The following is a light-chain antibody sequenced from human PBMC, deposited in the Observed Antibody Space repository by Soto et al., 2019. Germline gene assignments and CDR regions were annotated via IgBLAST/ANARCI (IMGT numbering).Light chain of an antibody. V-gene: IGKV1-39*01. CDR1: QTIRSH. CDR2: ATS. Sequence: DIHMTQFPSSLSASVGDRVTITCRASQTIRSHLNWYQQKPGEAPKIVIYATSTWQSGVPSRFNGSVSGTDFTLSIISLQPDDFATDYSQQTYRTPLTFGGGTKVDIK. J-gene: IGKJ4*01. CDR3: QQTYRTPLT.